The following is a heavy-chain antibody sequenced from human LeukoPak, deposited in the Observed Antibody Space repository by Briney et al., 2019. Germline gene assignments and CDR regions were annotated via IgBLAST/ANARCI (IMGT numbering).Heavy chain of an antibody. CDR3: ARGGSLYDASYYYFLDV. J-gene: IGHJ6*03. D-gene: IGHD2/OR15-2a*01. V-gene: IGHV3-13*01. Sequence: GSLRLSCAASGFTFRNYDMHWVRQASGKGLEWVSAIDTAGDRSYPVSVKGRFTISRENDKNSLFLQMNNLSAGDAAAYYCARGGSLYDASYYYFLDVWGKGTRVTVSS. CDR1: GFTFRNYD. CDR2: IDTAGDR.